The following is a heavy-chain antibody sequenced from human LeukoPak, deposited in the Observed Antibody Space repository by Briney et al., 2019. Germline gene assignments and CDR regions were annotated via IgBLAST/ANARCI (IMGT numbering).Heavy chain of an antibody. D-gene: IGHD3-3*01. J-gene: IGHJ4*02. V-gene: IGHV3-48*01. CDR1: GFTFSSYS. CDR2: ISSSSTI. Sequence: GGSLRLSCAASGFTFSSYSMNWVRQAPGKGLEWVSYISSSSTIYYADSVKGRFTISRDNAKNSLYLQMNSLRAEDTAVYYCARADFGVVIVYWGQGTLVTVSS. CDR3: ARADFGVVIVY.